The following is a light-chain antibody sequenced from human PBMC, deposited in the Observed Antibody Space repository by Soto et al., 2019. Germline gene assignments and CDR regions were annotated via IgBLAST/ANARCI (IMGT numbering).Light chain of an antibody. J-gene: IGLJ3*02. V-gene: IGLV1-47*01. CDR1: SSNIGSNY. Sequence: QSVLTQPPSASGTPGQRVTISCSGSSSNIGSNYVYWYQQLPGTAPKLLIYRNNQRPSGVPDRFSGSKSGTSASLAISGLRSEDEADYYCAAWDDNSWVFGGGTKVTVL. CDR3: AAWDDNSWV. CDR2: RNN.